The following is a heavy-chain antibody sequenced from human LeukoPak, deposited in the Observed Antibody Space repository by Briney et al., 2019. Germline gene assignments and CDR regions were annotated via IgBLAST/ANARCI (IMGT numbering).Heavy chain of an antibody. V-gene: IGHV1-18*01. CDR2: ISAYNGNT. D-gene: IGHD6-13*01. CDR3: ARDYSSSWYGEKFFDS. Sequence: GASVKVSCKASGYTFTSYGISWVRQAPGQGLEWMGWISAYNGNTNYAQKLRGRVTMTTDTSTSTAYMELRSLRSDDTAVYYCARDYSSSWYGEKFFDSWGQGTLVTVSS. J-gene: IGHJ4*02. CDR1: GYTFTSYG.